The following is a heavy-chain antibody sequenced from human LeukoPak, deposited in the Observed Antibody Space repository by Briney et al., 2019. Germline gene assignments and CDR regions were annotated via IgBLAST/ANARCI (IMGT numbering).Heavy chain of an antibody. CDR2: INHSGST. CDR1: GGSFSGYY. Sequence: SEALSLTCAVYGGSFSGYYWSWIRQPPGKRLEWIGEINHSGSTNYNPSLKSRVTISVDTSKNQFSLKLSSVTAADTAVYYCARVWRYYDSSGYYYSYYYYYGMDVWGQGTTVTVSS. V-gene: IGHV4-34*01. J-gene: IGHJ6*02. D-gene: IGHD3-22*01. CDR3: ARVWRYYDSSGYYYSYYYYYGMDV.